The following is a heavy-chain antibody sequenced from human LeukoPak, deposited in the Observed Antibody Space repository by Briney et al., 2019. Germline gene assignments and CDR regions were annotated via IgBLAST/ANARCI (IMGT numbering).Heavy chain of an antibody. CDR3: ARQAGAIRFDY. V-gene: IGHV4-59*01. CDR2: IYYSGST. Sequence: SETLSLTCTVSGGSISSYYWSWIRQPPGKGLEWIGYIYYSGSTNYNPSLKSRVTISVDTSKNQFSLKLSSVTAADTAVYYCARQAGAIRFDYWGQGTLVTVSS. J-gene: IGHJ4*02. D-gene: IGHD3-10*01. CDR1: GGSISSYY.